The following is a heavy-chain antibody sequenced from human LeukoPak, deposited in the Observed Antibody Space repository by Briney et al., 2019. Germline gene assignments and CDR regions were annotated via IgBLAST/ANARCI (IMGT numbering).Heavy chain of an antibody. CDR1: GYTLTELS. CDR2: FDPEDGET. V-gene: IGHV1-24*01. D-gene: IGHD2-15*01. CDR3: ASPVKYCSGGSCYSGAFDI. Sequence: ASVKVSCKVSGYTLTELSMHWVRQAPGKGLEWMGGFDPEDGETIYAQKFQGRVTMTEDTSTDTAYMELSSLRSDDTAVYYCASPVKYCSGGSCYSGAFDIWGQGTMVTVSS. J-gene: IGHJ3*02.